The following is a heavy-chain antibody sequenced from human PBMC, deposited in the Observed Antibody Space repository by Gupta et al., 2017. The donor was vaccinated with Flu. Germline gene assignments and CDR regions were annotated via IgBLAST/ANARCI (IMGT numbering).Heavy chain of an antibody. CDR3: AMKVPPRGIVAAFDY. Sequence: QLQLQESGPGLVKPSETLSLTCTVSGGSISSSSYYWGWIRQPPGKGLEWIGSIYYSGSTYYNPARKSRVTISVDTSKNKGSLKLSSVTAAETAVYYCAMKVPPRGIVAAFDYGGQGTMVTVYS. D-gene: IGHD5-12*01. CDR1: GGSISSSSYY. V-gene: IGHV4-39*01. CDR2: IYYSGST. J-gene: IGHJ4*02.